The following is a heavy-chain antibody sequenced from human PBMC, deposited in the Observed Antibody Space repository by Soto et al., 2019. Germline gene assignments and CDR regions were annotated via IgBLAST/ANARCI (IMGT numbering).Heavy chain of an antibody. CDR3: AREGHKWEFDY. D-gene: IGHD1-26*01. CDR1: GYTFTTYY. J-gene: IGHJ4*02. CDR2: IYPSGGST. V-gene: IGHV1-46*01. Sequence: QVQLVQSGAEVKSPGASVQLSCKASGYTFTTYYIHWVRQAPGQGIEWMGRIYPSGGSTIYAQNFQGRVTITRDTATSTVYMELSTRRSEDTAVYYCAREGHKWEFDYWGQGTLVTVSS.